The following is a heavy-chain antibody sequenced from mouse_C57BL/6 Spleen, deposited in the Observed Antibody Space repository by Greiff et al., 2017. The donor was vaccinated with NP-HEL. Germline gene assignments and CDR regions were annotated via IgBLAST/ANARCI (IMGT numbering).Heavy chain of an antibody. CDR3: ASLLRLSYFDV. Sequence: EVQVVESGGGLVKPGGSLKLSCAASGFTFSSYAMSWVRQTPEKRLEWVATISDGGSYTYYPDNVKGRFTISRDNAKNNLYLQMSHLKSEDTAMYYCASLLRLSYFDVWGTGTTVTVSS. CDR1: GFTFSSYA. V-gene: IGHV5-4*01. CDR2: ISDGGSYT. J-gene: IGHJ1*03. D-gene: IGHD2-4*01.